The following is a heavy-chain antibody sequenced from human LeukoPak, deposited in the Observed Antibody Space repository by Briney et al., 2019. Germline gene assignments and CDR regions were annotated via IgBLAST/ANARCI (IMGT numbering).Heavy chain of an antibody. CDR1: GGSFSGYY. CDR2: INHSGST. Sequence: SETLSLTCAVYGGSFSGYYWSWIRQPPGKGLEWIGEINHSGSTNYNPSLKSRVTISVDTSKNQFSLKLNSVTAADTAVYYCARGVGYCSSTSCSPPLDYWGQGTLVTVSS. V-gene: IGHV4-34*01. J-gene: IGHJ4*02. CDR3: ARGVGYCSSTSCSPPLDY. D-gene: IGHD2-2*01.